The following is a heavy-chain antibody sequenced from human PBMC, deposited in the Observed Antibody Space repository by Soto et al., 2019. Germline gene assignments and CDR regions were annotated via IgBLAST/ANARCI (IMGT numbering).Heavy chain of an antibody. Sequence: EVQLLESGGGLVQPGGALRLSCAASGFTLGNYVMTWVRQAPGTGLEWASASSGRGGSTNYADPVTGRFTLSRDNTKNTLYLQMNSLRVEDTAVYYCAKDRKGSYCSGGTCYSFDYWGQGTLVTVPS. V-gene: IGHV3-23*01. J-gene: IGHJ4*02. CDR3: AKDRKGSYCSGGTCYSFDY. CDR2: SSGRGGST. CDR1: GFTLGNYV. D-gene: IGHD2-15*01.